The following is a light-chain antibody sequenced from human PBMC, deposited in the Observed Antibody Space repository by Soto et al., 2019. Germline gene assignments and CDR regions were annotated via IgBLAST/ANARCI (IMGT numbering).Light chain of an antibody. J-gene: IGLJ3*02. CDR3: SSYTGRKAWV. V-gene: IGLV2-14*01. CDR2: EVS. CDR1: SSDVGGFDY. Sequence: QAVVTQPASVSGSPGQSITISCTGASSDVGGFDYVYWSQQHPGKAPKLLMYEVSNRPSGVSNRFSASKSGNTASLTISGLQPEDEAAYYFSSYTGRKAWVFGGGTKVTVL.